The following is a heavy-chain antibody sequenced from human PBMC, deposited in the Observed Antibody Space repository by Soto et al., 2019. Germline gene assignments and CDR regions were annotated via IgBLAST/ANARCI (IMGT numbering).Heavy chain of an antibody. CDR2: ISAYNGNT. V-gene: IGHV1-18*01. Sequence: ASVKVSCKASGYTFTSYGISWVRQAPGQGLEWMGWISAYNGNTNYAQKLQGRVTMTTDTSTSTAYMELRSLRSDDTAVYYCERSTVTKDYYYGMDVWGKGTTVTVSS. CDR1: GYTFTSYG. CDR3: ERSTVTKDYYYGMDV. J-gene: IGHJ6*04. D-gene: IGHD4-17*01.